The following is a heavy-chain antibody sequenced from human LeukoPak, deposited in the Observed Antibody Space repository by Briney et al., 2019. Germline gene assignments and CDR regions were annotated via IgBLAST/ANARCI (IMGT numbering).Heavy chain of an antibody. V-gene: IGHV1-69*04. Sequence: ASVKVSCKASGGTFSSYAISWVRQAPGQGLEWMGRIIPILGIANYAQKFQGRVTVTADKSTSTAYMELSSLRSEDTAVYYCARPSYYDSSGSYGYWGQGTLVTVSS. CDR1: GGTFSSYA. CDR3: ARPSYYDSSGSYGY. CDR2: IIPILGIA. J-gene: IGHJ4*02. D-gene: IGHD3-22*01.